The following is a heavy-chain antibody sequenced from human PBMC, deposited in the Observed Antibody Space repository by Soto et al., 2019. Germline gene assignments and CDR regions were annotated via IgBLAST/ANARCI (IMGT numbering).Heavy chain of an antibody. D-gene: IGHD6-19*01. V-gene: IGHV1-69*02. CDR3: ARAVRSSSGHYYFDY. J-gene: IGHJ4*02. CDR1: GGTFSSYT. CDR2: IIPILGIA. Sequence: SVKVCCKASGGTFSSYTMSWVRQAHEQGLEWMGRIIPILGIANYAQKFQGRVTITADKSTSTAYMELSSLRSEDTAVYYCARAVRSSSGHYYFDYWGQGTLVTVSS.